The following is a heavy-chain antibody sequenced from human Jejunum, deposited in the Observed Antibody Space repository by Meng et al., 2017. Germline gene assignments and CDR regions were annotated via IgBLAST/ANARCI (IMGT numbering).Heavy chain of an antibody. Sequence: EVQLVESGGGLFQPGGSLRLSCSASGFTFFNYWMHWVRQAPGKGLVWVSRIDTAGSGTSYADSVKGRFTISRDNAKNTLYLQMNSLRAEDTAVYYCVRDYSGYTHEFDYWGLGTLVTVSS. V-gene: IGHV3-74*01. D-gene: IGHD5-24*01. CDR3: VRDYSGYTHEFDY. CDR1: GFTFFNYW. CDR2: IDTAGSGT. J-gene: IGHJ4*02.